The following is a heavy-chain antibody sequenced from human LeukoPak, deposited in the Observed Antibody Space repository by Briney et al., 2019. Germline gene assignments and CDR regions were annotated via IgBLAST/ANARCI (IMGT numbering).Heavy chain of an antibody. J-gene: IGHJ4*02. D-gene: IGHD2-8*01. V-gene: IGHV3-21*06. CDR1: RFTVSSNY. CDR2: VSNSGDYI. CDR3: ARALIGYYFDY. Sequence: PGGSLRLSCAASRFTVSSNYMTWVRQAPGKGLEWVSSVSNSGDYIHYADSVKGRFTISRDNSKNSLYLQMNSLRAEDTAVYYCARALIGYYFDYWGQGTLVTVSS.